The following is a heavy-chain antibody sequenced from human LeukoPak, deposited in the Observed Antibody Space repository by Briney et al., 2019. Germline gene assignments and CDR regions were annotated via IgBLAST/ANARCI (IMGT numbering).Heavy chain of an antibody. D-gene: IGHD3-3*01. CDR1: GFTFSSYA. Sequence: GGSLRLSCAASGFTFSSYAMSWVRQAPGKGLEWVSAISGGGGSTYYADSVKVRFTISRDNSKNTLYLQMNSLRAEDTAVYYCAKDQVLRFLEWLLEGVFDYWGQGTLVTVSS. J-gene: IGHJ4*02. V-gene: IGHV3-23*01. CDR2: ISGGGGST. CDR3: AKDQVLRFLEWLLEGVFDY.